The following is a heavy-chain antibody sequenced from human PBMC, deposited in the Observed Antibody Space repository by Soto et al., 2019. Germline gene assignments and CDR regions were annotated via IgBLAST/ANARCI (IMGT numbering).Heavy chain of an antibody. Sequence: QLQLQESGPGLVKPSETLSLTCTVSGDSIRSSTYFWGWVRQPPGKRLAWVGNIFYSGNTNYNPSLKSRVTISPDASNNHFSRNMSAVSAADAAVDYCAGHVGEGYFDYWGQGTLVTVSS. V-gene: IGHV4-39*01. CDR1: GDSIRSSTYF. CDR3: AGHVGEGYFDY. J-gene: IGHJ4*02. CDR2: IFYSGNT.